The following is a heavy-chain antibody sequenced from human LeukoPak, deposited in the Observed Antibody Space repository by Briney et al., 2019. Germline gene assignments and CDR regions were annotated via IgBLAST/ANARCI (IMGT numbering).Heavy chain of an antibody. J-gene: IGHJ6*03. CDR3: ARGAHSSGWYYYYYMDV. CDR2: ISGSGGST. Sequence: PGGSLRLSCEASTFNFGLYVMTWARQAPGKGLEWVSAISGSGGSTYYADSVKGRFTISRDNSKNILYLQMNSLRAEDTAVYYCARGAHSSGWYYYYYMDVWGKGATVTVSS. D-gene: IGHD6-19*01. V-gene: IGHV3-23*01. CDR1: TFNFGLYV.